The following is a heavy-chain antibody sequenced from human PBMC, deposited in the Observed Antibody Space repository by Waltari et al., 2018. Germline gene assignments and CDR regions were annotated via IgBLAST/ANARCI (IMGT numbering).Heavy chain of an antibody. Sequence: QVQLQESGPGLVKPSETLSLTCTVSGGSISSDSWSWIRQPPGKGLEWIGYIYYSGSTKYNPSLKSRVTRSVDTSKNQFSLKLSSVTAADTAVYYCARDEVKTVGAFDIWGQGTMVTVSS. CDR1: GGSISSDS. D-gene: IGHD4-17*01. CDR3: ARDEVKTVGAFDI. V-gene: IGHV4-59*01. CDR2: IYYSGST. J-gene: IGHJ3*02.